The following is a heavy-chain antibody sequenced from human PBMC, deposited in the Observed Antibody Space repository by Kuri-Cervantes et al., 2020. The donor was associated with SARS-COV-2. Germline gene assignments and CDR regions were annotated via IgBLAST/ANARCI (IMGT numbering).Heavy chain of an antibody. V-gene: IGHV4-59*12. CDR3: ARDPLVDY. Sequence: SETLSLTCTVSGGSISSYYWSWIRQPPGKGLEWIGYVYYSGSTNYNPSLKSRVTISVDTSKNQFSLKLSSVTAADTAVYYCARDPLVDYWGQGTLVTVSS. J-gene: IGHJ4*02. CDR2: VYYSGST. CDR1: GGSISSYY.